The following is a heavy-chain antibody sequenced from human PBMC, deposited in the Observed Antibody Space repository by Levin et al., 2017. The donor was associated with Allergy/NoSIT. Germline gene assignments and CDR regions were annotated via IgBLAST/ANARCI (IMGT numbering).Heavy chain of an antibody. CDR1: GFAFSSYA. CDR2: ISGIGGTT. CDR3: AKGPEVVPAAMISDAFDI. V-gene: IGHV3-23*01. D-gene: IGHD2-2*01. Sequence: GGSLRLSCVASGFAFSSYAMSWVRQAPGKGLEWVSAISGIGGTTYYADSVKGRFTISRDNPENTLYLQMSSRRAEDTAVYYCAKGPEVVPAAMISDAFDIWGQGTLVTVSS. J-gene: IGHJ3*02.